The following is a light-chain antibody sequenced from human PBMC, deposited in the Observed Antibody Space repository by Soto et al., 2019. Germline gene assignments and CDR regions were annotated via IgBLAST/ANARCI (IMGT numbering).Light chain of an antibody. Sequence: DIQMTQSPTSLSASVGDTVTISCRASQRIDKYLNWYRQIPGKAPKVLIFGASSLHTGVPSRFSGSGSGTDFTLTITSLQVEDFAIYFCQQSFLTPFTFGGGSRV. CDR1: QRIDKY. J-gene: IGKJ4*01. CDR2: GAS. CDR3: QQSFLTPFT. V-gene: IGKV1-39*01.